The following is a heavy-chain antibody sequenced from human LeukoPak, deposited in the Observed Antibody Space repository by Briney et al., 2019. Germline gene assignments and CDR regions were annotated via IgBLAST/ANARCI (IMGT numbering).Heavy chain of an antibody. D-gene: IGHD4-23*01. CDR1: GYTFTSYG. Sequence: ASVKVSCKASGYTFTSYGISWVRQAPGQGLEWMGWISAYNGNTNYAQRLQGRVTMTTDTSTSTAYMELRSLRSDDTAVYYCARAYYGGNSSWFDPWGQGTLVTVSS. CDR2: ISAYNGNT. J-gene: IGHJ5*02. CDR3: ARAYYGGNSSWFDP. V-gene: IGHV1-18*01.